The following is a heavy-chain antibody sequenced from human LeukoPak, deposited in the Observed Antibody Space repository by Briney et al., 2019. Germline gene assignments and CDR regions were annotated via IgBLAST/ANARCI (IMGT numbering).Heavy chain of an antibody. CDR2: ISGSGGST. V-gene: IGHV3-23*01. J-gene: IGHJ4*02. D-gene: IGHD4-17*01. Sequence: GGSLRLSCAASGFTFSIYAMSWVCQAPGKGLELVSAISGSGGSTYYADSVKGRFTISRDNSKNTLYLQMNSLRAEDTAVYYCAGLDHGFDYWGQGTLVTVSS. CDR3: AGLDHGFDY. CDR1: GFTFSIYA.